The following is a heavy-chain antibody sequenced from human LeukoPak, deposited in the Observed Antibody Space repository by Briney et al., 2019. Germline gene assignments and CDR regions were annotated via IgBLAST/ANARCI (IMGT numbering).Heavy chain of an antibody. J-gene: IGHJ4*02. V-gene: IGHV3-30*18. CDR2: ISYDGSNK. CDR1: GFIFSHYG. D-gene: IGHD5-24*01. Sequence: GRSLRLSCAASGFIFSHYGMHWVRQAPGKGLEWVAVISYDGSNKYYADSVKGRFTISRDNSKNTLYLQMNSLRAEDTAVYYCAKDWEGRWESNHFDYWGQGTLVTVSS. CDR3: AKDWEGRWESNHFDY.